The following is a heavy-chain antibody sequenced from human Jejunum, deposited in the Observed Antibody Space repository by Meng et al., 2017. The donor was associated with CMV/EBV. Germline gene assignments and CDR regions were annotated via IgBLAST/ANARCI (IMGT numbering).Heavy chain of an antibody. CDR2: VQSDGSRQ. Sequence: QGELRGAGGGVVQPGGSLSLSCAASGFSFSTFGMHWVRQAPGKGLEWVAFVQSDGSRQNYAASLRGRFTISRDNSKNTLSLQMNSLRVDDTAVYFCAKEVFGRSFFDYWGQGILVTVSS. J-gene: IGHJ4*02. D-gene: IGHD1-26*01. CDR1: GFSFSTFG. V-gene: IGHV3-30*02. CDR3: AKEVFGRSFFDY.